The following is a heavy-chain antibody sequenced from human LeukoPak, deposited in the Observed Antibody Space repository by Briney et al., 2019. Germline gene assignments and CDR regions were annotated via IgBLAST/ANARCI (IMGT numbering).Heavy chain of an antibody. V-gene: IGHV3-30*18. D-gene: IGHD3-10*01. CDR3: AKGNIWFGEKYGMDV. Sequence: GGSLRLSCAASGFTFSSYGMHWVRQAPGKGLEWVAVISYDGSNKYYADSVKGRFTISRDNSKSTLYLQMNSLRAEDTAVYYCAKGNIWFGEKYGMDVWGQGTTVTVSS. J-gene: IGHJ6*02. CDR1: GFTFSSYG. CDR2: ISYDGSNK.